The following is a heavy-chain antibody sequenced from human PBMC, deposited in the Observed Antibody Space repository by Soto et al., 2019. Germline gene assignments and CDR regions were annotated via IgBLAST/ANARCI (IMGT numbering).Heavy chain of an antibody. CDR1: VFPFISYG. CDR3: AREGYSYGSLTLTFDY. D-gene: IGHD5-18*01. Sequence: SLRLSCSSSVFPFISYGMHWVRPAPGKGLEWVAVIWYDGSNKYYADSVKGRFTISRDNSKNTLYLQMNSLRAEDTAVYYCAREGYSYGSLTLTFDYWGQGTLVTVSS. V-gene: IGHV3-33*01. CDR2: IWYDGSNK. J-gene: IGHJ4*02.